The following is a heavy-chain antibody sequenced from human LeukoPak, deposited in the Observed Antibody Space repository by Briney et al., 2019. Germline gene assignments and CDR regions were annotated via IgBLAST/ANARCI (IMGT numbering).Heavy chain of an antibody. CDR2: IRSKANSYAT. V-gene: IGHV3-73*01. D-gene: IGHD3-9*01. CDR1: GFTFSGSA. Sequence: GGSLRLSCAASGFTFSGSAMHWVRQASGKGLEWVGRIRSKANSYATAYAASVKGRFTISRDDSKNTAYLQMNSLKTEDTAVYYCARDPVRGEPKLADILTHSGWGQGTLVTVSS. J-gene: IGHJ4*02. CDR3: ARDPVRGEPKLADILTHSG.